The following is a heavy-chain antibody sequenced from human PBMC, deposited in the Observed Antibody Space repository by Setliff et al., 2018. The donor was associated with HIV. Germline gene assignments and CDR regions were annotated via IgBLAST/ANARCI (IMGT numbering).Heavy chain of an antibody. CDR2: IHTSDTT. J-gene: IGHJ6*03. Sequence: SETLSLTCTVSGVSTSIHYWVWIRQPAGRGLEWIGRIHTSDTTRYNPSLQSRVAMSVDTSKNQFSLKLTPVSAADTAVYYCARGVAAAGMLMDVWGKGTTVTVSS. D-gene: IGHD6-13*01. V-gene: IGHV4-4*07. CDR1: GVSTSIHY. CDR3: ARGVAAAGMLMDV.